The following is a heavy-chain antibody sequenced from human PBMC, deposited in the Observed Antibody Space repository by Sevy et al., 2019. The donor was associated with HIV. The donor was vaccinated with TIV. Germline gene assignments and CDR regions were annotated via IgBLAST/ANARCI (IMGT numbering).Heavy chain of an antibody. D-gene: IGHD1-1*01. V-gene: IGHV3-30-3*01. Sequence: GGYLRLSCAASGFTFSSYAMHWVRQAPGKGLEWVAVISYDGSNKYYADSVKGRFTISRDNSKNTLYLQMNSLRAEDTAVYYCARVGTGIRSYDAADYWGQGTLVTVSS. J-gene: IGHJ4*02. CDR1: GFTFSSYA. CDR3: ARVGTGIRSYDAADY. CDR2: ISYDGSNK.